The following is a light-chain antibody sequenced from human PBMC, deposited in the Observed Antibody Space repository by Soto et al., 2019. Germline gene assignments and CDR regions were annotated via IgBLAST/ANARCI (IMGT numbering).Light chain of an antibody. V-gene: IGLV2-23*01. J-gene: IGLJ2*01. CDR3: SKERANPHVV. CDR1: SSDVGSYDL. CDR2: EAT. Sequence: QSVLTQPASVSGSPGQSITISCTGTSSDVGSYDLVSWYQQHPGKAPKLVIYEATQRASGISDRFSGSESGNTASLTISGLQAEDEADYYCSKERANPHVVFGGGTKLTVL.